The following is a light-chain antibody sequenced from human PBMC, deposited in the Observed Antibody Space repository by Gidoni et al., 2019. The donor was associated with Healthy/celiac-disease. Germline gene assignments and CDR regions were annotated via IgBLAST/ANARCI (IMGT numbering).Light chain of an antibody. CDR1: QSVSSSY. V-gene: IGKV3-20*01. CDR2: GAS. CDR3: QQYGSSPHT. Sequence: EIVLTQSPGTLSLSPGERATLACRASQSVSSSYLAWYQQKPGQAPRLLIYGASSRATGIPDRFIGSGSGTDFTLTISRLEPEDFAVYYCQQYGSSPHTFGQGTKLDIK. J-gene: IGKJ2*01.